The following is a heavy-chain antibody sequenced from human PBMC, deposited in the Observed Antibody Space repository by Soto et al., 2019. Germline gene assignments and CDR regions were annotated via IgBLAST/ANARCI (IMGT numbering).Heavy chain of an antibody. J-gene: IGHJ4*02. CDR3: VGDHGCGDYYFHDY. D-gene: IGHD3-22*01. Sequence: EVQLVESGGGLVQPGGSLRLSCAASGFTFSSHWMHWVRQAPGKGLVWVSRINSDGSSTTYADSVEGRFTISRDNAKNTRYLQMDGLRAEGTAVCYCVGDHGCGDYYFHDYWGQGTLVTVSS. V-gene: IGHV3-74*01. CDR1: GFTFSSHW. CDR2: INSDGSST.